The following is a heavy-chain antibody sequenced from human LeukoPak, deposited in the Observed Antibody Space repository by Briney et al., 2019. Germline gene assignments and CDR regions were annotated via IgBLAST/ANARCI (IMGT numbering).Heavy chain of an antibody. D-gene: IGHD3-16*01. J-gene: IGHJ4*02. CDR2: ISSSGSTI. CDR3: ARDPGGPYYFDY. V-gene: IGHV3-48*03. CDR1: GFTFSSYE. Sequence: GGSLRLSCAASGFTFSSYEMNWVRQAPGKGLEWVSYISSSGSTIYYADSVKGRFTISRDNAKNSPYLQMNSLRAEDTAVYYCARDPGGPYYFDYWGQGTLVTVSS.